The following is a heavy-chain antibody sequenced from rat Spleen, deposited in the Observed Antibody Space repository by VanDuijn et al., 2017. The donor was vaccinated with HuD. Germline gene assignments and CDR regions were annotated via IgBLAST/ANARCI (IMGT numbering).Heavy chain of an antibody. CDR2: IWAGGGT. CDR1: GFSLSSYG. J-gene: IGHJ4*01. V-gene: IGHV2-13*01. CDR3: ARHLREASGVMDA. Sequence: QVQLKESGPGLVQPSQTLSLTCTVSGFSLSSYGVIWIRQPPGKSLVWMGIIWAGGGTNYNSAVKSRLSISRDTSKSQVLLKMNSLQPEDTGTYYCARHLREASGVMDAWGQGASVTVSS. D-gene: IGHD4-3*01.